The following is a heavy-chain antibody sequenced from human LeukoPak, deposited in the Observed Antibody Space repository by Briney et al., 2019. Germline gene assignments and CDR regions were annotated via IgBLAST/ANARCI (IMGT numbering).Heavy chain of an antibody. CDR1: GDSISSYY. Sequence: PSETLSLTCTVSGDSISSYYWSWIRQPPGKGLEWIGEVFYSGSTNSNPSLKSRLTMSVDESKHEFSLKLTSVTAADTAVYYCAKPPGEWELHFDLWGRGTLVTVSS. J-gene: IGHJ2*01. D-gene: IGHD1-26*01. CDR3: AKPPGEWELHFDL. CDR2: VFYSGST. V-gene: IGHV4-59*12.